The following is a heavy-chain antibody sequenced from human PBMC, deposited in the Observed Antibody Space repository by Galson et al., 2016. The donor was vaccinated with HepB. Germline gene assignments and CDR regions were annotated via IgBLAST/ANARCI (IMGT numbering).Heavy chain of an antibody. Sequence: SLRLSCAGSGFTFSNYAMTWVRQAPGKGLEWVSSISGGGGNTDYADSVKGRFTISRDNSNNTLYWQMNSLRADDTALYFCAKFYGSGIYYYFYMDVWGEGTTVTVSS. CDR2: ISGGGGNT. V-gene: IGHV3-23*01. J-gene: IGHJ6*03. CDR3: AKFYGSGIYYYFYMDV. CDR1: GFTFSNYA. D-gene: IGHD6-25*01.